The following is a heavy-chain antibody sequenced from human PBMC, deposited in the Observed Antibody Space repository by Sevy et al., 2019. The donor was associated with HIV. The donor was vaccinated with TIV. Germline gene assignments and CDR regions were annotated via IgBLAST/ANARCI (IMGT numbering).Heavy chain of an antibody. CDR3: ARDRIRGSYYYYGMDV. D-gene: IGHD3-3*02. CDR2: IWYDGSNK. CDR1: GSTFSSYG. V-gene: IGHV3-33*01. Sequence: GGSLRLSCAASGSTFSSYGMHWVRQAPGKGLEWVAVIWYDGSNKYYADSVKGRFTISRDNSKNTLYLQMNSLRAEDTAVYYCARDRIRGSYYYYGMDVWGQGTTVTVSS. J-gene: IGHJ6*02.